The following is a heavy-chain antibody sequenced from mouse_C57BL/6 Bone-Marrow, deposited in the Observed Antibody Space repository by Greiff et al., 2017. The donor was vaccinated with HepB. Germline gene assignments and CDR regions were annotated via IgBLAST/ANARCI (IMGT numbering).Heavy chain of an antibody. D-gene: IGHD2-3*01. CDR3: ARTGWLLRNFDY. CDR2: INPSSGYT. J-gene: IGHJ2*01. CDR1: GYTFTSYT. V-gene: IGHV1-4*01. Sequence: QVQLQQSGAELARPGASVKMSCKASGYTFTSYTMHWVKQRPGQGLEWIGYINPSSGYTKYNQKFKDKATLTADKSSSTAYMQLSSLTSEDSAVYYCARTGWLLRNFDYPGQGTTLTVSS.